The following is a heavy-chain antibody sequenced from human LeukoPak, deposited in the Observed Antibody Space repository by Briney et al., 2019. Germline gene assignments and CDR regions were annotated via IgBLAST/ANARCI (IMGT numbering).Heavy chain of an antibody. CDR3: ARHKVVPAARFFDY. J-gene: IGHJ4*02. CDR1: GFTFSSYW. Sequence: GSLRLSCAASGFTFSSYWMSWVRQAPGKGLEWIGSIYYSGSTYDNPSLKSRITISVDTSKNQFSLRLSSVTAADTAVYYCARHKVVPAARFFDYWGQGTLVTVSS. V-gene: IGHV4-39*01. D-gene: IGHD2-2*01. CDR2: IYYSGST.